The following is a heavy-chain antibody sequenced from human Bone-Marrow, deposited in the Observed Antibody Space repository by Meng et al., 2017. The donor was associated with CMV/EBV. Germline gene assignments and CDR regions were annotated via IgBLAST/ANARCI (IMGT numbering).Heavy chain of an antibody. V-gene: IGHV1-18*01. J-gene: IGHJ4*02. CDR3: ARERIAVAGLPDY. D-gene: IGHD6-19*01. CDR2: ISAYNGNT. Sequence: CKASGYTFTSYGISWVRQDHGQGLEWMGWISAYNGNTNYAQKLQGRVTMTTDTSTSTAYMELRSLRADDTAVYYCARERIAVAGLPDYWGQGTLVTVSS. CDR1: GYTFTSYG.